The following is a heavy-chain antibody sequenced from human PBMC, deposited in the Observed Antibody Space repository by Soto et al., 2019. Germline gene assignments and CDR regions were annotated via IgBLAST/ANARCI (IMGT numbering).Heavy chain of an antibody. V-gene: IGHV5-51*01. J-gene: IGHJ6*02. Sequence: PGESLKISCKGSGYSFTSYWIGWVRQMPGKGLEWMGIIYPGDSDTRYSPYFQGQVTISADKSISTAHLQWSSLKASYTAMYYCARTSAAGKYYYGMDVWGQGTTVTVSS. CDR3: ARTSAAGKYYYGMDV. D-gene: IGHD6-13*01. CDR2: IYPGDSDT. CDR1: GYSFTSYW.